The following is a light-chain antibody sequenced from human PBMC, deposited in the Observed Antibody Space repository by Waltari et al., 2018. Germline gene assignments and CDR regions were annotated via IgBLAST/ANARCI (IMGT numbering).Light chain of an antibody. CDR2: GAT. CDR3: QQYGSSVMYT. Sequence: ERATLSCRASQSLTKRYLAWYQQKPGQAPRLLIYGATSRAVGIPDRFSGSGSGTDFTLTISSLEPDDFAVYYCQQYGSSVMYTFGQGTKLEIK. V-gene: IGKV3-20*01. CDR1: QSLTKRY. J-gene: IGKJ2*01.